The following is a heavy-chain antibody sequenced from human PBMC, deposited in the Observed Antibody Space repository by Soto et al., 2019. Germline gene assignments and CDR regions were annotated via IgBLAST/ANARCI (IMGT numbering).Heavy chain of an antibody. V-gene: IGHV3-53*01. D-gene: IGHD3-10*01. J-gene: IGHJ4*02. CDR2: IYSGGYT. Sequence: EVQLVESGGGLIQPGGSLRLSCAVSGFTVSNNYMSWVRQAPGKGLEGVSVIYSGGYTAYGDSVKGRFTISRDNSKNTIFAQKNNPGAAAPAVFYWGTPPGGGGYWGQGTLVTVSS. CDR3: GTPPGGGGY. CDR1: GFTVSNNY.